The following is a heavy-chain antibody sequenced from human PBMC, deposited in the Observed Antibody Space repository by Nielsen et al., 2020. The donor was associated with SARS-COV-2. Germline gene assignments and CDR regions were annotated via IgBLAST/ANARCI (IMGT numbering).Heavy chain of an antibody. CDR3: ARRPGYYYYYMDV. J-gene: IGHJ6*03. CDR2: IYYSGST. D-gene: IGHD6-6*01. V-gene: IGHV4-59*01. CDR1: GGSISSYY. Sequence: SETLSLTCTVSGGSISSYYWSWIRQPPGKGLEWIGYIYYSGSTNYNPSLKSRVTISVDTSKNQFSLKLSSVTAADTAVYYCARRPGYYYYYMDVWGKGTTVTVSS.